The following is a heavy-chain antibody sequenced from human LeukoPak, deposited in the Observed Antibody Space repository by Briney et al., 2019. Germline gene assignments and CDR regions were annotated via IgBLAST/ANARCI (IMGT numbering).Heavy chain of an antibody. J-gene: IGHJ4*02. CDR3: ARAMSIAARPQTIFDY. CDR1: GVSISSSNSY. V-gene: IGHV4-39*07. Sequence: SETLSLTCTVSGVSISSSNSYWGWIRQPPGKGLEWIGTFYHGGSTYYNPSLKSRVTISVDTSKNQFSLNLTSVTAADTAVYYCARAMSIAARPQTIFDYWGQGTLVTVSS. D-gene: IGHD6-6*01. CDR2: FYHGGST.